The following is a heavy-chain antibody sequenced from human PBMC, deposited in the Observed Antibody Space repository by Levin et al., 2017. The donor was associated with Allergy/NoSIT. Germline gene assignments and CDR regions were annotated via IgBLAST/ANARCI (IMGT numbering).Heavy chain of an antibody. CDR2: INPNSGGT. V-gene: IGHV1-2*04. CDR1: GYTFTGYY. J-gene: IGHJ4*02. CDR3: ARLGSGSGYYFDY. Sequence: GESLKISCKASGYTFTGYYMHWVRQAPGQGLEWMGWINPNSGGTNYAQKFQGWVTMTRDTSISTAYMELSRLRSDDTAVYYCARLGSGSGYYFDYWGQGTLVTVSS. D-gene: IGHD3-22*01.